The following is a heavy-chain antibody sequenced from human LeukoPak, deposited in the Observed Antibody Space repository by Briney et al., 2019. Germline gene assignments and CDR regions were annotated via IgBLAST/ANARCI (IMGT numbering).Heavy chain of an antibody. CDR3: AKMPNSNYFDY. CDR1: GFTFSNCA. V-gene: IGHV3-23*01. CDR2: ISDSASST. J-gene: IGHJ4*02. Sequence: GGSLRISCTASGFTFSNCAMNWVRQAPGKGLEWVSAISDSASSTYYADSVKGRFTISRDNAKNTLYLQMNSLRAEDTAVYYCAKMPNSNYFDYWGQGTLVTVSS. D-gene: IGHD4-11*01.